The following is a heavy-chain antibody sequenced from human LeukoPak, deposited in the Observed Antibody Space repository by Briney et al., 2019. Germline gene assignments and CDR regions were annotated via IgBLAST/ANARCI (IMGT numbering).Heavy chain of an antibody. J-gene: IGHJ4*02. Sequence: PGGSLRLSCVASGFTFSGSSMHWVRQASGKGLEWVGRIRSKALSYAPGYAASVKGRFTISRDDSLNTVYLQMNSLRTEDTALYYCTRGSYDYWGQGTLVTVSS. CDR2: IRSKALSYAP. V-gene: IGHV3-73*01. CDR3: TRGSYDY. D-gene: IGHD3-10*01. CDR1: GFTFSGSS.